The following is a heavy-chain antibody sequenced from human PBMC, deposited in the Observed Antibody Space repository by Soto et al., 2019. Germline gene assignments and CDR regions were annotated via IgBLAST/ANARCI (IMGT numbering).Heavy chain of an antibody. CDR2: ISGYNGNT. V-gene: IGHV1-18*04. Sequence: QVQLVQPGAEVKKPGASVKVSCKASGYTFATYGINWVRHAPGQGLEWMGWISGYNGNTKFAQKFQDRVTLTTDTTTTTAYKERGSLTSDETADYYCARCYGAETLGGLCIVRSYPHAMDVWGQGTTVIVSS. D-gene: IGHD2-2*01. J-gene: IGHJ6*02. CDR3: ARCYGAETLGGLCIVRSYPHAMDV. CDR1: GYTFATYG.